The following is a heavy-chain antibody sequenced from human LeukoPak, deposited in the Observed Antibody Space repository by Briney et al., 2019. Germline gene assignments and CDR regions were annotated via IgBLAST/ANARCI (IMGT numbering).Heavy chain of an antibody. Sequence: GGSLRLSCAASGFTFSSYSMSWVRQAPGKGLEWVSVISGSGGNTYYADSVKGRFTISRDNSKNTLYLQMNSLRAEDTAVYYCAKDRHAPGRYCSSTTCFPFDPWGQGTLVTVSS. CDR2: ISGSGGNT. V-gene: IGHV3-23*01. J-gene: IGHJ5*02. CDR1: GFTFSSYS. CDR3: AKDRHAPGRYCSSTTCFPFDP. D-gene: IGHD2-2*01.